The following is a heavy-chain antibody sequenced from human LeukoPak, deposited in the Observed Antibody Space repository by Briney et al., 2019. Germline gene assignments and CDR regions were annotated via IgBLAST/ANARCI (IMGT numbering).Heavy chain of an antibody. V-gene: IGHV1-58*02. CDR3: AAAPDCTNGVCSPRWFDP. J-gene: IGHJ5*02. CDR2: IVAGSGNT. D-gene: IGHD2-8*01. Sequence: SVKVSCKASGFTFTSSAMQWVRQARGQRLEWIGWIVAGSGNTNYAQKFQERVTITRDMSTSTAYMELSSLRSEDTAVYYCAAAPDCTNGVCSPRWFDPWGQGTLVTVSS. CDR1: GFTFTSSA.